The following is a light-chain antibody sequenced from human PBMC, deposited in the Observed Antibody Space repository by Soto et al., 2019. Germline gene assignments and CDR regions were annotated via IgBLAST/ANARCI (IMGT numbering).Light chain of an antibody. CDR1: ESIARH. Sequence: DIQMTQSPSSLSASVGDRVTITCRASESIARHLNWYQQKPGKAPKLLIYAASSLQNGVPSRFRGGGSGTDFTTTISNLQPEDFATYYCQQTYSTLSITFGQGTRLEIK. CDR3: QQTYSTLSIT. CDR2: AAS. J-gene: IGKJ5*01. V-gene: IGKV1-39*01.